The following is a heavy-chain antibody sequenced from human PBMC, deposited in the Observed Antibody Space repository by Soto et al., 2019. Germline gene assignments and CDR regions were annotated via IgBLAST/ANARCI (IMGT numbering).Heavy chain of an antibody. D-gene: IGHD4-17*01. CDR3: ARAAVTTAYYYNGMDV. CDR1: GGTFSSYA. CDR2: IIPIFGTA. V-gene: IGHV1-69*06. Sequence: SEKVSCKASGGTFSSYAISWGRQAPGQGLELMGGIIPIFGTASYAQKFQGRVTITADKFTSTAYMELSSVRSADTAVYYCARAAVTTAYYYNGMDVWGQGTTVTVSS. J-gene: IGHJ6*02.